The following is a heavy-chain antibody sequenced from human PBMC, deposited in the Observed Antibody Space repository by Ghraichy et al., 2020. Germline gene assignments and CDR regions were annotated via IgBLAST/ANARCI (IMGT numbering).Heavy chain of an antibody. CDR3: ASHISSIATRPWYFDL. J-gene: IGHJ2*01. D-gene: IGHD6-6*01. V-gene: IGHV4-59*01. CDR1: GGSITTYY. Sequence: SETLSLTCTVSGGSITTYYWSWIRQPPGKGLEWIGYIYYSGTTNYNPSLKSRVTISLDMSKSQFSLKLGAVTAADTAVYYCASHISSIATRPWYFDLWGRGTLVTVSS. CDR2: IYYSGTT.